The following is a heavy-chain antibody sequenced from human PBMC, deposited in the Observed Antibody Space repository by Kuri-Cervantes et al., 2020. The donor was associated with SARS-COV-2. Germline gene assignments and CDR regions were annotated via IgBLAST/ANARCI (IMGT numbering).Heavy chain of an antibody. J-gene: IGHJ6*02. D-gene: IGHD6-25*01. CDR2: IRSNSHGGAA. CDR3: TRLRGFGPLLHGLDV. Sequence: GGSLRLSCSASGFTFGDHAMSWFRQAPGKGLEWVGFIRSNSHGGAAESAASVKGRSTISRDDSKSVAYLQMNSLKTEDTAVYYCTRLRGFGPLLHGLDVWGQGTTVTVSS. V-gene: IGHV3-49*03. CDR1: GFTFGDHA.